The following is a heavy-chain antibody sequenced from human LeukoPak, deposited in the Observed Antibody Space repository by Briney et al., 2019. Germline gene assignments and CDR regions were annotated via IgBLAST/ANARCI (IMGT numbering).Heavy chain of an antibody. CDR2: IYYTGST. V-gene: IGHV4-59*11. J-gene: IGHJ6*02. CDR3: ARSYSSDGYYYYGMDV. Sequence: SETLSLTCTVSSGSISTHYWSWIRQPPGKGLQWIGYIYYTGSTNYNSSLKSRVTISLDTSKNQFSLRLSSVTAADTAVYYCARSYSSDGYYYYGMDVWGQGTTVTVSS. D-gene: IGHD6-19*01. CDR1: SGSISTHY.